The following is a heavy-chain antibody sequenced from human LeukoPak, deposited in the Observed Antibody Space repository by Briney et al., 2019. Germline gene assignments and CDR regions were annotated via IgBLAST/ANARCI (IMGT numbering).Heavy chain of an antibody. J-gene: IGHJ4*02. V-gene: IGHV4-59*01. Sequence: SETLSLTCTVSGGSIRSSHWSWIRQPPGKRLEWIGHSYYSGITNYNPSLKIRVTISVDTSKNQFSLKLSSVTAADTAVYYCASRSSIWSGYQDTLYYFDSWGQGTLVTVSS. CDR3: ASRSSIWSGYQDTLYYFDS. CDR1: GGSIRSSH. D-gene: IGHD3-3*01. CDR2: SYYSGIT.